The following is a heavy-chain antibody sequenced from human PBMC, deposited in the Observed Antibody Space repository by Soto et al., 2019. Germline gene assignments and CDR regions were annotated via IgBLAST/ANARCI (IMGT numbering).Heavy chain of an antibody. D-gene: IGHD3-10*01. CDR2: ISGSGGST. CDR3: AKDEGWWFGAIQGYYFDY. V-gene: IGHV3-23*01. CDR1: GFTFSSYA. Sequence: PGGSLRLSCASSGFTFSSYAMSWVRQAPGKGLEWVSAISGSGGSTYYADSVKGRFTISRDNSKNTLYLQMNSLRAEDTAVYYCAKDEGWWFGAIQGYYFDYWGQGTLVTVSS. J-gene: IGHJ4*02.